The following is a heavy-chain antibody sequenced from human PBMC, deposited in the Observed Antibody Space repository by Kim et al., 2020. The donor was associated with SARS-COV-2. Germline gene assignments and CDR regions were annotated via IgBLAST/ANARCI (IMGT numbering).Heavy chain of an antibody. V-gene: IGHV4-59*01. J-gene: IGHJ3*02. CDR2: IYYSGST. Sequence: SETLSLTCTVSGGSISSYYWSWIRQPPGKGLEWIGYIYYSGSTNYNPSLKSRVTISVDTSKNQFSLKLSSVTAADTAVYYCARGPAFDIWGQGTMVTVSS. CDR1: GGSISSYY. CDR3: ARGPAFDI.